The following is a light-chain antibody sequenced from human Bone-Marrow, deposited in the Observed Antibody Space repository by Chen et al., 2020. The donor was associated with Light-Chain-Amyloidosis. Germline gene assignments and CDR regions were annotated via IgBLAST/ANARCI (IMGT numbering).Light chain of an antibody. CDR3: SSYTITNTLV. CDR1: SSDVGGDNH. CDR2: EVT. V-gene: IGLV2-14*01. Sequence: QSALTQPASVSGSPGQSITISCTGTSSDVGGDNHVSWYQQHPDKAPKLMIYEVTNRPSWVPDRFSGSKSDNPASLTISGLQPEDEADYFCSSYTITNTLVFGSGTRVPVL. J-gene: IGLJ1*01.